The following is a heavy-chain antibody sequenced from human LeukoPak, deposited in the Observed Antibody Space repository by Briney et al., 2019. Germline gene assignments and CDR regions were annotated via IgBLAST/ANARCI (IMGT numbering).Heavy chain of an antibody. CDR3: ASGPITIFGVVTNFDY. Sequence: PGGSLRLSCAASGFTFSSYWMPWVRQAPGKGLVWVSRINSDGSSTSYADSVKGRFTISRDNAKNTLYLQMNSLRAEDTAVYYCASGPITIFGVVTNFDYWGQGTLVTVSS. D-gene: IGHD3-3*01. J-gene: IGHJ4*02. CDR1: GFTFSSYW. V-gene: IGHV3-74*01. CDR2: INSDGSST.